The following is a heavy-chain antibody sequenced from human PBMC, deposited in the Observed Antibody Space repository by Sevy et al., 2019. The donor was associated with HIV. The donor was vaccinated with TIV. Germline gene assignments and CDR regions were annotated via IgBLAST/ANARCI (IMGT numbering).Heavy chain of an antibody. CDR2: IIPIFGTA. D-gene: IGHD2-2*02. Sequence: ASVKVSCKASGGTFSSYAISWVRQAPGQGLEWMGGIIPIFGTANYAQKFQGRVTITADESTSTAYMELGSLRSEDTAVYYCARVKFGYCSSTSCYTGYYGMDVWGQGTTVTVSS. V-gene: IGHV1-69*13. CDR1: GGTFSSYA. CDR3: ARVKFGYCSSTSCYTGYYGMDV. J-gene: IGHJ6*02.